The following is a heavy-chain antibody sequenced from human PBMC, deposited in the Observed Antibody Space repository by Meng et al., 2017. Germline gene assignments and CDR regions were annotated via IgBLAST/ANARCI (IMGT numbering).Heavy chain of an antibody. D-gene: IGHD2-15*01. CDR1: GGSFSGYY. CDR3: AREGDCSGGSCSPVDY. CDR2: INHSGST. Sequence: QVPLQQWGAGLLKPSETLSLTCAVYGGSFSGYYWGWIRQPPGKGLEWIGEINHSGSTNYNPSLKSRVTISVDTSKNQFSLKLSSVTAADTAVYYCAREGDCSGGSCSPVDYWGQGTLVTVSS. V-gene: IGHV4-34*01. J-gene: IGHJ4*02.